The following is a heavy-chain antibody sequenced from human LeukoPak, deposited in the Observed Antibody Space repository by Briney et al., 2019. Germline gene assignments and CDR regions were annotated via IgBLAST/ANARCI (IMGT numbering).Heavy chain of an antibody. J-gene: IGHJ6*04. V-gene: IGHV3-21*01. CDR3: AELGITMIGGV. Sequence: GGSLRLSCAASGFSFSTYSMNWVRQAPGKGLEWVSSISSGSEYIYYADPVMGRFTISRDNAKNSLYLQMNSLRAEDTAVYYCAELGITMIGGVWGKGTTVTISS. CDR2: ISSGSEYI. D-gene: IGHD3-10*02. CDR1: GFSFSTYS.